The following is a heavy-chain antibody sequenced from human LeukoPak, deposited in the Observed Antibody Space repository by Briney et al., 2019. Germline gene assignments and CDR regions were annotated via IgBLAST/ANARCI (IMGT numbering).Heavy chain of an antibody. CDR1: GGTFSSYA. Sequence: ASVKVSCKASGGTFSSYAISWVRQAPGQGLEWTGGIIPIFGTANYAQKFQGRVTITADESTSTAYMELSSLRSEDTAVYYCARSPHLMGDFVYWGQGTLVTVSS. CDR3: ARSPHLMGDFVY. V-gene: IGHV1-69*13. CDR2: IIPIFGTA. J-gene: IGHJ4*02. D-gene: IGHD3-3*01.